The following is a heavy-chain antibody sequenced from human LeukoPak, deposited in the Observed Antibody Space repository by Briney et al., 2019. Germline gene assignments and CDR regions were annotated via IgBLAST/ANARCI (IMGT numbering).Heavy chain of an antibody. CDR1: GFTFSSYW. CDR2: IKQDGSEK. J-gene: IGHJ6*03. D-gene: IGHD3-10*02. V-gene: IGHV3-7*01. CDR3: AREVYVRGGFPTYYHYYYMDV. Sequence: QPGGSLRLSCAASGFTFSSYWMSWVRQAPGKGLEWVANIKQDGSEKYYVDSVKGRFTISRDNAKNSLYLQMNSLRAEDTAVYYCAREVYVRGGFPTYYHYYYMDVWGKGTTVTVSS.